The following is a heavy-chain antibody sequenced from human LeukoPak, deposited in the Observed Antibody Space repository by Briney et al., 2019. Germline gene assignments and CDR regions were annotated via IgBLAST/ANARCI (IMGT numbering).Heavy chain of an antibody. J-gene: IGHJ6*03. CDR3: ARHPAPDYGDTSSYMDV. CDR1: GGSISSSNW. V-gene: IGHV4-4*02. Sequence: PSETLSLTCAVSGGSISSSNWWSWVRQPPGKGLEWIGEIYHSGSTNYNPSLKSRVTISVDKSKNQFSLKLSSVTAADTAVYYCARHPAPDYGDTSSYMDVWSKGTTVTISS. D-gene: IGHD4-17*01. CDR2: IYHSGST.